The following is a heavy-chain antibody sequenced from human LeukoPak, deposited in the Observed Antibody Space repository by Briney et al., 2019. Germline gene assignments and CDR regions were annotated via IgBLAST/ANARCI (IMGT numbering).Heavy chain of an antibody. Sequence: GGSLRLSCAASGFTVSNNYMNWVRQAPGKGLEWVSVIYSSGSTYYADSVKGRFTISRHNSKNTPHLQMNSLRPEDTAVYYCVYVDTVMATGDYWGQGTLVTVSS. D-gene: IGHD5-18*01. V-gene: IGHV3-53*04. CDR3: VYVDTVMATGDY. CDR2: IYSSGST. CDR1: GFTVSNNY. J-gene: IGHJ4*02.